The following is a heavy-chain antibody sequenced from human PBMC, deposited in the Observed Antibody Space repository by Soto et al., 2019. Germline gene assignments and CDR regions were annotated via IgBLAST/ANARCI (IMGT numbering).Heavy chain of an antibody. J-gene: IGHJ6*02. CDR2: IIPIFGTA. Sequence: QVQLVQSGAEVKKPGSSVKVSCKASGGTFSSYAISWVRQAPGQGLEWMGGIIPIFGTANYAQKFQGRVTINADESTSTDYMELSSLRSEDTAVYYCAREGWGYCSGGSCYSRYYYYGMDVWGQGTTVTVSS. CDR3: AREGWGYCSGGSCYSRYYYYGMDV. V-gene: IGHV1-69*01. D-gene: IGHD2-15*01. CDR1: GGTFSSYA.